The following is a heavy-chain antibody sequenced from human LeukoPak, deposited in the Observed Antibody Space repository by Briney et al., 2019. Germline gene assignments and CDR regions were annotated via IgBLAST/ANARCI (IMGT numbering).Heavy chain of an antibody. D-gene: IGHD3-10*01. J-gene: IGHJ6*03. CDR1: GLTVSSHY. V-gene: IGHV3-53*01. CDR3: ASNYGSGSYGPAWYYYYMDV. Sequence: GGSLRLSCAASGLTVSSHYMSWVRQAPGKGLEGVSVIYSGGSTYYADSVKGRFTISRDNSKNTLYLQMNSLRAEDTAVYYCASNYGSGSYGPAWYYYYMDVWGKGTTVTVSS. CDR2: IYSGGST.